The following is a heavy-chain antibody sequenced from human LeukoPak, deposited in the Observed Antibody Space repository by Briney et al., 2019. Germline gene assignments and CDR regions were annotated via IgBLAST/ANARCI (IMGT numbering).Heavy chain of an antibody. CDR1: GYTFTGYY. CDR3: ARVLTYYYDSSGYLYY. CDR2: INPNSGGT. Sequence: ASVKVSCKASGYTFTGYYMHWVRQAPGQGLEWMGWINPNSGGTNYAQKFQGRVTMTRDTSISTAYMELSRLRSDDTAVCYCARVLTYYYDSSGYLYYWGQGTLVTVSS. V-gene: IGHV1-2*02. J-gene: IGHJ4*02. D-gene: IGHD3-22*01.